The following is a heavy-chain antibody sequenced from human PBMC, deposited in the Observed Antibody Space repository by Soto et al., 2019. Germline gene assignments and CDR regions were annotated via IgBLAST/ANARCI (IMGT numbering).Heavy chain of an antibody. CDR3: ARGGIAAAAPPDY. Sequence: QVQLQESGPGLVKPSQTLSLPCTVSGGSISSGGYYLSWIRQHPGKGLEWIGYIYYSGSTYYNPSLRSRVTIPVDTSKNQFSLKLSSVTAADTAVYYCARGGIAAAAPPDYWGQGTLVTVSS. D-gene: IGHD6-13*01. CDR2: IYYSGST. J-gene: IGHJ4*02. CDR1: GGSISSGGYY. V-gene: IGHV4-31*03.